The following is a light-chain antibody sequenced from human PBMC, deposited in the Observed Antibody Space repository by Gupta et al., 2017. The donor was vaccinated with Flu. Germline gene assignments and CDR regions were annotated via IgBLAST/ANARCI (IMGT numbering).Light chain of an antibody. CDR1: QTISNW. J-gene: IGKJ1*01. Sequence: DIQMTQSPSTLSASVGDRVTITCRASQTISNWLAWYQHKPGKAPEFLIYKASTLESGVPSRFSGSGSGTEFTLTISSRQPDDFATYYCQQENSSPWTFGQGTKVEIK. CDR3: QQENSSPWT. CDR2: KAS. V-gene: IGKV1-5*03.